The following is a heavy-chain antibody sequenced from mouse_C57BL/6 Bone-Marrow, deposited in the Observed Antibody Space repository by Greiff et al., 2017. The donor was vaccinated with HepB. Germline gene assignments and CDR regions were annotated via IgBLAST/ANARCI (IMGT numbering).Heavy chain of an antibody. CDR3: ARTDDDYGSSSWFAY. D-gene: IGHD1-1*01. J-gene: IGHJ3*01. Sequence: QVQLKQPGAELVKPGASVKLSCKASGYTFTSYWMHWVKQRPGQGLEWIGMIHPNSGSTNYNEKFKSKATLTVDKSSSTAYMQLSSLTSEDSAVYYCARTDDDYGSSSWFAYWGQGTLVTVSA. CDR2: IHPNSGST. V-gene: IGHV1-64*01. CDR1: GYTFTSYW.